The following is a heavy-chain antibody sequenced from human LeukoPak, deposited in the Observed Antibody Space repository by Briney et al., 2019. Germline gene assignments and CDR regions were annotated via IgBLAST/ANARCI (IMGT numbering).Heavy chain of an antibody. CDR3: ARGGTYYYDSSGYYEALDY. V-gene: IGHV1-18*01. J-gene: IGHJ4*02. D-gene: IGHD3-22*01. CDR2: ISAYNGKT. Sequence: ASVKVSCKASGYTFTSYGISWVRQAPGQGLEWMGWISAYNGKTNYAQKLQGRVTMTTDTSTSTAYMELRSLRSDDTAVYYCARGGTYYYDSSGYYEALDYWGQGTLVTVSS. CDR1: GYTFTSYG.